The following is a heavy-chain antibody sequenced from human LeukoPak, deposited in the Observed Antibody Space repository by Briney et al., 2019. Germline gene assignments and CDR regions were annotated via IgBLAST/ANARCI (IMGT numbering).Heavy chain of an antibody. CDR2: LNHSGST. CDR3: ARGWDGYYNPWFDY. Sequence: SETLSLTCAVYGGSFSGYYWSWIREPPGKGLEWMGELNHSGSTNYNLSLQSRVTITVDASKHPFSLKLSSVTAAYTAVYYCARGWDGYYNPWFDYWGQGTLVTDSS. CDR1: GGSFSGYY. D-gene: IGHD3-9*01. J-gene: IGHJ4*02. V-gene: IGHV4-34*01.